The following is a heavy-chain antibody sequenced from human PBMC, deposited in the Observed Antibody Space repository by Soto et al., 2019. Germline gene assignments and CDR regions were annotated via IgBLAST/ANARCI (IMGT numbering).Heavy chain of an antibody. J-gene: IGHJ6*02. CDR2: ISSSSSYI. V-gene: IGHV3-21*01. CDR1: GFTFSSYS. CDR3: ARDQQGSGSYYSQYYYYGMDV. Sequence: GGSLRLSCAASGFTFSSYSMNWVRQAPGKGLEWVSSISSSSSYIYYADSVKGRFTISRDNAKNSLYLQMNSLRAEDTAVYYCARDQQGSGSYYSQYYYYGMDVWGQGTTVTVSS. D-gene: IGHD3-10*01.